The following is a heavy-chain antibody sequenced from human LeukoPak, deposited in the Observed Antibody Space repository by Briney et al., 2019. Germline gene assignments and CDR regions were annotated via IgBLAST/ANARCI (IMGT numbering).Heavy chain of an antibody. CDR1: GGSISTCY. Sequence: SETLSLTCTVSGGSISTCYWSWIRQPPGKALEWIGYIYYSGSTNYNPSLKSRVTISVDTSKNQFSLKLSSVTAADTAVYYCARGGCSNGVCYFDYWGQGTLVTVSS. J-gene: IGHJ4*02. D-gene: IGHD2-8*01. CDR2: IYYSGST. V-gene: IGHV4-59*01. CDR3: ARGGCSNGVCYFDY.